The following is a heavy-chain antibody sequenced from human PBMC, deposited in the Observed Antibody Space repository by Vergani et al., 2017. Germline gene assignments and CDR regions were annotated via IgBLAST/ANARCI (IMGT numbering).Heavy chain of an antibody. CDR2: IKQDGSEK. J-gene: IGHJ6*02. V-gene: IGHV3-7*03. D-gene: IGHD2-2*01. Sequence: EVQLVESGGGLVQPGGSLRLSCAASGFTFSSYWMSWVRQAPGKGLEWVANIKQDGSEKYYVDSVKGRFTISRDNAKNSLYLQMNSLRAEDTAVYYCANVPTPYYYYYGMDVWGQGTTVTVSS. CDR3: ANVPTPYYYYYGMDV. CDR1: GFTFSSYW.